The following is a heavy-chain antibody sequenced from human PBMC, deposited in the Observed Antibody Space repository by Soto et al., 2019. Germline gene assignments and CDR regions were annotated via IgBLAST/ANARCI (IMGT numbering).Heavy chain of an antibody. V-gene: IGHV4-31*03. D-gene: IGHD4-17*01. CDR1: GGSISSGGYY. CDR3: ARDGKGLGDHFDY. J-gene: IGHJ4*02. Sequence: PSETLSLTCTVSGGSISSGGYYWSWIRQHPGKGLEWIGYIYYSGSTYYNPSLKSRVTISVDTSKNQFSLKLSSVTAADTAVYYCARDGKGLGDHFDYWGQGTLVTVSS. CDR2: IYYSGST.